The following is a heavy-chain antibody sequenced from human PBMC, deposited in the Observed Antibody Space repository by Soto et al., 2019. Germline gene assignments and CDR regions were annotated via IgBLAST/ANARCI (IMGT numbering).Heavy chain of an antibody. J-gene: IGHJ4*02. CDR2: IYYSGST. V-gene: IGHV4-59*12. Sequence: SETLSLTCTVSGGSISSYYWSWILQPPWKGLEWIGYIYYSGSTNYNPSLKSRVTISVDTSKNQFSLKLSSVTAADTAVYYCARGSDSSGYYYVYFDYWGQGTLVTVSS. D-gene: IGHD3-22*01. CDR1: GGSISSYY. CDR3: ARGSDSSGYYYVYFDY.